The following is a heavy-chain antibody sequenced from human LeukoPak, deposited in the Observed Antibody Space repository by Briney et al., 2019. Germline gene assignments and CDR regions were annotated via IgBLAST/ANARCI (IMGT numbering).Heavy chain of an antibody. V-gene: IGHV4-4*07. CDR3: ARDADVLRFLEWSTNDYFDY. J-gene: IGHJ4*02. D-gene: IGHD3-3*01. CDR1: GGSISSYY. Sequence: PSETLSLTCTVSGGSISSYYWIWIRQPAGKGLEWIGRIYTSGSTNYNPSLKGRVTMSLDKSKNQLLLKMSSVTAADTAVYYCARDADVLRFLEWSTNDYFDYWGQGTMVTVSS. CDR2: IYTSGST.